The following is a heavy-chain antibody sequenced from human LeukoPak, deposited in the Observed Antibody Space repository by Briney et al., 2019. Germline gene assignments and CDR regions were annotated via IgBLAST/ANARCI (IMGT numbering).Heavy chain of an antibody. V-gene: IGHV3-48*02. CDR2: ISKTSNTR. CDR3: ARDRGYSNYYDY. D-gene: IGHD5-12*01. J-gene: IGHJ4*02. Sequence: GRSLRLSCAASGFTFSSYAMHWVRQAPGKGLEWVSYISKTSNTRDYADSVKGRFTISRDNDKNSLSLQTNSLRDEDTAVYYCARDRGYSNYYDYWGQGTLVTVSS. CDR1: GFTFSSYA.